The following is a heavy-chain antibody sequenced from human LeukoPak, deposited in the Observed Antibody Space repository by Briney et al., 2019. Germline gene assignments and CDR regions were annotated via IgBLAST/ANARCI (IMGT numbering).Heavy chain of an antibody. Sequence: GGSLRLSCAASGFTFSGYSMNWVRQAPGKGLEWVSYISSSSSTIYYADSVKGRVTISRDNGKNSLYLQMNSLRAEDTAVYYCARASYDFWSGYYPIDYWGQGTLVTVSS. CDR3: ARASYDFWSGYYPIDY. CDR1: GFTFSGYS. CDR2: ISSSSSTI. V-gene: IGHV3-48*01. D-gene: IGHD3-3*01. J-gene: IGHJ4*02.